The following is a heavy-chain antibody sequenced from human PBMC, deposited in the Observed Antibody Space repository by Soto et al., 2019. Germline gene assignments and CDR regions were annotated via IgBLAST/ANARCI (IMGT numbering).Heavy chain of an antibody. Sequence: QVQLVQSGAEVKKPGSSVKVSCKASGGTFSSYTISWVRQAPGQGLEWMGRIIPILGIANYAQKFQGRVTITADKSTSTAYMELSSLRSEDTDVYYCARGRGAYCSGGSCYSEADYYYYMDVWGKGTTVTVSS. CDR2: IIPILGIA. D-gene: IGHD2-15*01. V-gene: IGHV1-69*02. CDR3: ARGRGAYCSGGSCYSEADYYYYMDV. CDR1: GGTFSSYT. J-gene: IGHJ6*03.